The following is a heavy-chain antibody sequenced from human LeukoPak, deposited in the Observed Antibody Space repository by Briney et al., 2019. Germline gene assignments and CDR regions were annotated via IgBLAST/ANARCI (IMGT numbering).Heavy chain of an antibody. V-gene: IGHV3-7*03. CDR3: ARHPNSNWDY. CDR2: INEGGNEK. CDR1: GFTYNTYW. J-gene: IGHJ4*02. D-gene: IGHD6-13*01. Sequence: GGSLRLSCVASGFTYNTYWMSWVRQVPGKGLEWVVNINEGGNEKNYVDSVKGRFTASRDNAQNSLYLQMNSLRVEDTAVYYCARHPNSNWDYWGQGTLVTVSS.